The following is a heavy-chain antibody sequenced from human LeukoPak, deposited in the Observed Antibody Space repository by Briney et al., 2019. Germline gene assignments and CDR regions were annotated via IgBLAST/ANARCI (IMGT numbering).Heavy chain of an antibody. CDR2: IWYDGRTK. Sequence: PGRSLRLSCAASGFTFSSYGMHWVRQAPGKGLEWVAVIWYDGRTKYYADSVKGRFTISRDNSKNTLYLQMNSLRAEDTAVYYCARDGRSSPYGVGLYWGQGTLVTVSS. V-gene: IGHV3-33*08. D-gene: IGHD1-26*01. CDR1: GFTFSSYG. J-gene: IGHJ4*02. CDR3: ARDGRSSPYGVGLY.